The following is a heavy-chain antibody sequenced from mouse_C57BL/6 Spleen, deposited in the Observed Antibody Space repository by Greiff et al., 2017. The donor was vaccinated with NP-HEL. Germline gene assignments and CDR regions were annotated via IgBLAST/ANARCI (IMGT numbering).Heavy chain of an antibody. D-gene: IGHD2-1*01. CDR3: TRGGYGNYVLYYAMDY. CDR2: IDPETGGT. J-gene: IGHJ4*01. Sequence: VQLQQSGAELVRPGASVTLSCKASGYTFTDYEMHWVKQTPVHGLEWIGAIDPETGGTAYNQKFKGKAILTADKSSSTAYMELRSLTSEDSAVYYCTRGGYGNYVLYYAMDYWGQGTSVTVSS. V-gene: IGHV1-15*01. CDR1: GYTFTDYE.